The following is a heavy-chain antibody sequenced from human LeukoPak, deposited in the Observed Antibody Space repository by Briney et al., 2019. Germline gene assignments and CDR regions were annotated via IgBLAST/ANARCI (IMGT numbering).Heavy chain of an antibody. CDR1: GGSISSYY. Sequence: SETLSLTCTVSGGSISSYYWSWIRQPPGKGLEWIGYIYYSGSTIYNPSLKSRVTISVDTSKNQFSLKLSSVTAADTAVYYCARHRYSSSWYRFWGQGTLVTVSS. CDR2: IYYSGST. V-gene: IGHV4-59*08. CDR3: ARHRYSSSWYRF. D-gene: IGHD6-13*01. J-gene: IGHJ4*02.